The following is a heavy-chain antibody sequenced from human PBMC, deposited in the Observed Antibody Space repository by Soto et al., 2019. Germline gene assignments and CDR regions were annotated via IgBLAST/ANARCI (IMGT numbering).Heavy chain of an antibody. CDR3: ARAGAAPYYYYGMDV. Sequence: QVQLVQSGAEVRKPGASVKVSFKASGYTFSTSGMSWLRQAPGQWLEWMGWISTYNGDTNDAPKFQDRVTMTSDTSTSTVYMELRSLRSDDTAVYYCARAGAAPYYYYGMDVWGQGTRVTVSS. D-gene: IGHD2-15*01. V-gene: IGHV1-18*01. J-gene: IGHJ6*02. CDR2: ISTYNGDT. CDR1: GYTFSTSG.